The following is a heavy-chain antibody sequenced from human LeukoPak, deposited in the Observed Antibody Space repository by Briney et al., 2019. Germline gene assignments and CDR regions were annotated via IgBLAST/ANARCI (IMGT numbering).Heavy chain of an antibody. CDR2: IGISSGNT. V-gene: IGHV3-48*01. CDR3: ARDHRYAFDN. Sequence: GGSLRLSCAASGFYFIDYSMNWGRQAPGKGLEWISYIGISSGNTKYADSVKGRFTISRDKARNSLYLQMNSLRVEDTAMYYCARDHRYAFDNWGHGTLVTVSS. CDR1: GFYFIDYS. J-gene: IGHJ4*01. D-gene: IGHD5-12*01.